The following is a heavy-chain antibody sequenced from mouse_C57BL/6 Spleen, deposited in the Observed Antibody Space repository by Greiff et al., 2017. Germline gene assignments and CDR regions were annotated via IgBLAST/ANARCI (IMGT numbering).Heavy chain of an antibody. Sequence: QVQLQQSGAELVRPGASVTLSCKASGYTFTDYEMHWVKQTPVHGLEWIGALDPENGGTAYNQKFKGKAILTAYKSSSTAYMELRSLTSEDSAVYYCTRWDGYSWGQGTSVTVSS. CDR2: LDPENGGT. CDR1: GYTFTDYE. D-gene: IGHD2-3*01. V-gene: IGHV1-15*01. CDR3: TRWDGYS. J-gene: IGHJ4*01.